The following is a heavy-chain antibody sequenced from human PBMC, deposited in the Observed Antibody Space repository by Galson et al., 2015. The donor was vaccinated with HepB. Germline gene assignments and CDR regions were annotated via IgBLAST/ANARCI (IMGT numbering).Heavy chain of an antibody. D-gene: IGHD3-22*01. CDR1: GFTFNIYT. CDR3: AGHISYYYDSSGYYYDAFDI. CDR2: TSSTGSAI. V-gene: IGHV3-48*02. Sequence: SLRLSCAASGFTFNIYTMSWVRQAPGKGLVWISYTSSTGSAIDYADSVKGRFTISRDNAKNSLYLQMNSLRDEDTAVYYCAGHISYYYDSSGYYYDAFDIWGQGTMVTVSS. J-gene: IGHJ3*02.